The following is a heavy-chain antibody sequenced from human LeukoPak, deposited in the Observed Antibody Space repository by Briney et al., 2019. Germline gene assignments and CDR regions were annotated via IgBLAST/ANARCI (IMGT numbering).Heavy chain of an antibody. CDR2: INSDGGTT. V-gene: IGHV3-74*01. CDR3: ARGYCTGGTCYFDY. D-gene: IGHD2-8*02. CDR1: GFTFRSYW. J-gene: IGHJ4*02. Sequence: GGSLRLSCAASGFTFRSYWMHWVRQAPGKGLAWVSRINSDGGTTNYADSVKGRFTISRDNAKNTLYLQMNSLRAEDTAVFYCARGYCTGGTCYFDYWGRGTLVTVSS.